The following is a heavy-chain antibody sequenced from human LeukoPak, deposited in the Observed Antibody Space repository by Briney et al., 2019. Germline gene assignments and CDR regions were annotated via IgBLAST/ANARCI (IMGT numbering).Heavy chain of an antibody. D-gene: IGHD3-10*01. CDR1: GGSISSSSYY. J-gene: IGHJ4*02. Sequence: PSETLSLTCTVSGGSISSSSYYWGWIRQPPGKGLEWIGSIYYSGSTYYNPSLKSRVTISVDTSKNQFSLKLGSVTAADTAVYYCASGYYGSGSQLTTFDYWGQGTLVTVSS. CDR3: ASGYYGSGSQLTTFDY. V-gene: IGHV4-39*01. CDR2: IYYSGST.